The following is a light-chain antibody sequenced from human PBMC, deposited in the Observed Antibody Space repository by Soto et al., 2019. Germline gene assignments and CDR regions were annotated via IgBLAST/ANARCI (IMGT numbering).Light chain of an antibody. CDR1: SSDVGGYNY. Sequence: QSVLTQPRSVSGSPGQSVTISCTGTSSDVGGYNYVSWYQQHPGKAPKLMIYDVSQRPSGVPDRFSGSKSGNTASLTISGRQAEDEADYYCCLHGDSHFLFGGGTKVTVL. CDR2: DVS. J-gene: IGLJ2*01. V-gene: IGLV2-11*01. CDR3: CLHGDSHFL.